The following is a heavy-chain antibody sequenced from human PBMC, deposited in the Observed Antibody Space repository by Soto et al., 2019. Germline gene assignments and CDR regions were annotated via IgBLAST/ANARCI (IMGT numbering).Heavy chain of an antibody. Sequence: ASVKVSCKASGYTFTSYYMHWVRQAPGQGLEWMGIINPSGGSTSNAQKFQGRVTMTRDTSTSTVYMELSSLRSEDTAVYYCARTQEPSYYFDSSGYFDAFDIWGQGTMVTVSS. V-gene: IGHV1-46*01. CDR2: INPSGGST. J-gene: IGHJ3*02. CDR3: ARTQEPSYYFDSSGYFDAFDI. D-gene: IGHD3-22*01. CDR1: GYTFTSYY.